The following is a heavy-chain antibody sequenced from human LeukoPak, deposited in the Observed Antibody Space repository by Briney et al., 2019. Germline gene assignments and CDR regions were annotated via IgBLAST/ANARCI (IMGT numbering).Heavy chain of an antibody. J-gene: IGHJ4*02. D-gene: IGHD1-14*01. CDR3: ARSVFRYGSYYFDY. CDR2: ISSNGGST. V-gene: IGHV3-64*02. CDR1: GFTFSSYS. Sequence: GGSLRLSCAASGFTFSSYSMNWVRQAPGKGLEYVSAISSNGGSTYYADSVKGRFTISRDNSKNTLYLRMGSLRAEDMAVYYCARSVFRYGSYYFDYWGQGTLVTVSS.